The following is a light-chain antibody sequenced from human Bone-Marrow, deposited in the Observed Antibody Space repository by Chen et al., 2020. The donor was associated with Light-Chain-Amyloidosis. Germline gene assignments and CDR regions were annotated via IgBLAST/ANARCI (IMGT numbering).Light chain of an antibody. Sequence: QSVLTQPPSVSAAPGHKVTISCPGTSSTIGNNDISWFQHLPGRAPKLLIYANNKRPSGVPDRFSGSKSGTSATLGITGLQAGDEAVYYCGTWDTSVRAGGVFGGGTKLTVL. CDR3: GTWDTSVRAGGV. J-gene: IGLJ3*02. CDR2: ANN. CDR1: SSTIGNND. V-gene: IGLV1-51*01.